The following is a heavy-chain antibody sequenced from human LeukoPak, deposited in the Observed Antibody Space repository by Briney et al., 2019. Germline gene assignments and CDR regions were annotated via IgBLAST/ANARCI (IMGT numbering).Heavy chain of an antibody. V-gene: IGHV4-61*02. J-gene: IGHJ4*02. CDR1: GGSISSGSYY. CDR3: ARLGYSSGWYEDYFDY. CDR2: IYTSGSA. D-gene: IGHD6-19*01. Sequence: NPSQTLSLTCTVSGGSISSGSYYWSWIRQPAGKGLEWIGRIYTSGSANYNPSLKSRVTISVDTSKNQFSLKLSSVTAADTAVYYCARLGYSSGWYEDYFDYWGQGTLVTVSS.